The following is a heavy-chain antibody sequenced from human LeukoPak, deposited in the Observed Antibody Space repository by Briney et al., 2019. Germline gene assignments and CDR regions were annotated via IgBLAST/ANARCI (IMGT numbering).Heavy chain of an antibody. Sequence: GGSLRLSCAASGFTFNSYSLHWVRQAPAKGLEWVSYISSLSGTIYYADSVKGRFTISRDNAKNSLYLQMDSLRAEDTAVYYCARAQYSSSSYFDYWGQGTLVTVSS. D-gene: IGHD6-6*01. V-gene: IGHV3-48*01. CDR2: ISSLSGTI. CDR1: GFTFNSYS. J-gene: IGHJ4*02. CDR3: ARAQYSSSSYFDY.